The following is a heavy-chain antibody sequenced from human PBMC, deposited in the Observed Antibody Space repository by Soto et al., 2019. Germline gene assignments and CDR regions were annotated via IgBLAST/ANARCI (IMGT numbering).Heavy chain of an antibody. J-gene: IGHJ6*02. Sequence: PGGSLRLSCVASGFTFSNYGMHWVRQAPGKGLEWVAFISDDGSNKYYADSMRGRFTMSRDNSKRTLYLQMSSLRVEDTAVYYFTKRRNVLRFLEWSSGMEVWGQGTTVTVSS. V-gene: IGHV3-30*18. CDR1: GFTFSNYG. CDR2: ISDDGSNK. D-gene: IGHD3-3*01. CDR3: TKRRNVLRFLEWSSGMEV.